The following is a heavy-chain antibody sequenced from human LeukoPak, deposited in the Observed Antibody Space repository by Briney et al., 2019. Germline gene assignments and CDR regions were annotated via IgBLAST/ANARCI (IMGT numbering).Heavy chain of an antibody. Sequence: PSETLSLTCAVYGGSFSGYYWSWLRQPPGKGLEWIGEINHSGSTNYNPSLKSRVTISVDTSKNQFSLKLSSVTAADTAVYYCARWVAAAGTFLVGFVYWGQGTLVTVSS. CDR1: GGSFSGYY. J-gene: IGHJ4*02. CDR2: INHSGST. CDR3: ARWVAAAGTFLVGFVY. D-gene: IGHD6-13*01. V-gene: IGHV4-34*01.